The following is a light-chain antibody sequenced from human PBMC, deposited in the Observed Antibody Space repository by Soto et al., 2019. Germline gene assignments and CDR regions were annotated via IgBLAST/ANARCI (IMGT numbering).Light chain of an antibody. V-gene: IGKV3-20*01. CDR1: QSVSSNS. CDR2: GAF. Sequence: EIVLTQSPGALSLSPGQRATLSCRAGQSVSSNSLAWYQQKPGQAPRLLIYGAFNRAIGISDRFSGSMSGTDFTLTISILEPEDSAVYYCHQYCDSPFTFVPGTKVEI. CDR3: HQYCDSPFT. J-gene: IGKJ3*01.